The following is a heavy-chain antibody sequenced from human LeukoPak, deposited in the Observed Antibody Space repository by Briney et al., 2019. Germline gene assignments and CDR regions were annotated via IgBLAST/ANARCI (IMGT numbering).Heavy chain of an antibody. Sequence: SETLSLTCAVYGGSFSGYYWSWIRQPPGKGLEWIGEINHSGSTNYNPSLKSRVTISVDTSKNQFSLKLSSVTVADTAVYYCARAYSSGWYDYWGQGTLVTVSS. CDR3: ARAYSSGWYDY. CDR2: INHSGST. D-gene: IGHD6-19*01. CDR1: GGSFSGYY. J-gene: IGHJ4*02. V-gene: IGHV4-34*01.